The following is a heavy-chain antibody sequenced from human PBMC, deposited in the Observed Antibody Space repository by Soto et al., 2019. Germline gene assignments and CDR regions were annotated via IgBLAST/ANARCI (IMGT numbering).Heavy chain of an antibody. D-gene: IGHD5-18*01. J-gene: IGHJ6*02. V-gene: IGHV3-30*18. CDR2: ISYDGSNK. CDR1: GFTFSSYG. CDR3: AKDRYSYGYNYYYGMDV. Sequence: QVQLVESGGGVVQPGRSLRLSCAASGFTFSSYGMHWVRQAPGKGLEWVAVISYDGSNKYYADSVKGRFTISRDNSKNTLYLQMNSLRAEDTAVYYCAKDRYSYGYNYYYGMDVWGQGTTVTVS.